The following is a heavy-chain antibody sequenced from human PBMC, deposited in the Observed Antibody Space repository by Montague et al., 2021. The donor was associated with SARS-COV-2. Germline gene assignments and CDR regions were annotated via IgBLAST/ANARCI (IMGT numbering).Heavy chain of an antibody. Sequence: SETLSLTCTVSGGSISSSSYYWGWIRQPSGKGLEWIGSIYYSGSTXYNQSLKSRVTISVDTSKNQFSLKLSSVTAADTAVYYCARQRRGGLVSTPRFFDYWGQGTLVTVSS. CDR3: ARQRRGGLVSTPRFFDY. D-gene: IGHD6-19*01. CDR2: IYYSGST. CDR1: GGSISSSSYY. J-gene: IGHJ4*02. V-gene: IGHV4-39*01.